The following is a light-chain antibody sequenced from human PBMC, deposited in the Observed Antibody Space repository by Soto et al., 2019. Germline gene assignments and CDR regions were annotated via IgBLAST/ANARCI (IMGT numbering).Light chain of an antibody. Sequence: ENVLTQSPGTLSLSPGERATLSCRASQSVRSSYLAWYQQKPGQAPRLLIYGASSRATGIPDRFSGSGSGTDFTLTISRLETEDFAVYYCQQYGSSPPYTFGQGTKLEIK. J-gene: IGKJ2*01. CDR3: QQYGSSPPYT. V-gene: IGKV3-20*01. CDR1: QSVRSSY. CDR2: GAS.